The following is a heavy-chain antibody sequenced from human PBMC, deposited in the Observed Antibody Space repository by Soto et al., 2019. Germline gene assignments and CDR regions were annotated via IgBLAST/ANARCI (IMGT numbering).Heavy chain of an antibody. J-gene: IGHJ3*02. CDR2: ISYDGSNK. V-gene: IGHV3-30-3*01. Sequence: QVQLVESGGGVVQPGRSLRLSCAASGFTFSSYAMHWVRQAPGKGLEWVAVISYDGSNKYYADSVKGRFTISRDNSKNTLYLQMNSLRAEDTAVYYCARGHYCSGGSCVPDAFDIWGQGTMVTVSS. D-gene: IGHD2-15*01. CDR1: GFTFSSYA. CDR3: ARGHYCSGGSCVPDAFDI.